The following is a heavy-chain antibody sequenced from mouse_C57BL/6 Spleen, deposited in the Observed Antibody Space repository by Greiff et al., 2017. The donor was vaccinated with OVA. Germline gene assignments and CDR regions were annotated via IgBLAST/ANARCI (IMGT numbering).Heavy chain of an antibody. D-gene: IGHD3-2*02. V-gene: IGHV1-19*01. CDR1: GYTFTDYY. CDR2: INPYNGGT. CDR3: ARSAQATLYFDY. J-gene: IGHJ2*01. Sequence: EVQLQQSGPVLVKPGASVKMSCKASGYTFTDYYMNWVKQSHGKSLEWIGVINPYNGGTSYNQKFKGKATLTVDKSSSTAYMELNSLTSEDSAVYYCARSAQATLYFDYWGQGTTLTVSS.